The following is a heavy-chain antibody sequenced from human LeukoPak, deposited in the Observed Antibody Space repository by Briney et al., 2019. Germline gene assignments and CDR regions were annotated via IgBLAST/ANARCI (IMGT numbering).Heavy chain of an antibody. CDR3: ARDEGTEWELPNLDY. Sequence: GGSLRLSCAASGFTFSSYEMNWVRQAPGKGLEWVSYISSSGSTIYYADSVKGRFTISRDNAKNSLYLQMNSPRAEDTAVYYCARDEGTEWELPNLDYWGQGTLVTVSS. CDR2: ISSSGSTI. J-gene: IGHJ4*02. D-gene: IGHD1-26*01. CDR1: GFTFSSYE. V-gene: IGHV3-48*03.